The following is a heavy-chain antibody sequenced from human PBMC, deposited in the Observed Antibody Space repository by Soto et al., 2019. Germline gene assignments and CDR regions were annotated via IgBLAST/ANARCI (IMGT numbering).Heavy chain of an antibody. CDR1: GFSLNTNAVG. CDR3: AHRRVRDSSGENFDS. Sequence: QITLKESGPTLVKPTQTLTLTCTFSGFSLNTNAVGVAWIRQPPGKALEWLALIYWDDDKRYSPSLKSRLTITTHTSKNQVVPTMTNMDPEDTATYYCAHRRVRDSSGENFDSWGQGTLVTVSS. V-gene: IGHV2-5*02. CDR2: IYWDDDK. D-gene: IGHD6-19*01. J-gene: IGHJ4*02.